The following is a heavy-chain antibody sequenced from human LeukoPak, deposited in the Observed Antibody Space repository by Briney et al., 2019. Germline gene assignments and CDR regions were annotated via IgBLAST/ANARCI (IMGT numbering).Heavy chain of an antibody. CDR2: IKEDGSEK. CDR1: GFTFSSYW. J-gene: IGHJ4*02. V-gene: IGHV3-7*01. Sequence: GGSLRLSCAASGFTFSSYWMSWVRQTPQKGLEWVANIKEDGSEKYYVDSVKGRFTISRENTKNSLYLQMNSLGAEDTAVYYCARDRSYRPEDWGQGTLVTVSS. CDR3: ARDRSYRPED. D-gene: IGHD3-16*02.